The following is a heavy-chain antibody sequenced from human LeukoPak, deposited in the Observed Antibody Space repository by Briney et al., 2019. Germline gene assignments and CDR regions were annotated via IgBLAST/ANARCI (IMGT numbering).Heavy chain of an antibody. CDR2: IIPIFGTA. CDR1: GGTFSSYA. Sequence: GSSVKVSCKASGGTFSSYAISWVRQAPGQGLEWMGGIIPIFGTANYAQKFQGRVTITTDESTSTAYMELSSLRSEDTAVYYCARDTPAGAVAFDYWGQGTLVTVSS. V-gene: IGHV1-69*05. J-gene: IGHJ4*02. CDR3: ARDTPAGAVAFDY. D-gene: IGHD6-19*01.